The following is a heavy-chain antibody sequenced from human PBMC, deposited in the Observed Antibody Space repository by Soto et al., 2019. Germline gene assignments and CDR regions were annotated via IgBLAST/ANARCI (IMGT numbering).Heavy chain of an antibody. CDR1: GGSISSYY. J-gene: IGHJ4*02. CDR2: IYYSGST. D-gene: IGHD2-15*01. V-gene: IGHV4-59*01. Sequence: PSETLSLTCTVSGGSISSYYWSWIRQPPGKGLELIGYIYYSGSTNYNPSLKSRVTISVDTSKNQFSLKLSSVTAADTAVYYCARYPLEEYCSGGSCYPDGFDYWGQGTLVTVSS. CDR3: ARYPLEEYCSGGSCYPDGFDY.